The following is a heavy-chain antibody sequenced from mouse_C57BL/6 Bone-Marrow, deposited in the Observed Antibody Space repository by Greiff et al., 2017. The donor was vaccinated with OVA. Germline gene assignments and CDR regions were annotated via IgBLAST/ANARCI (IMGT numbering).Heavy chain of an antibody. V-gene: IGHV2-2*01. CDR2: IWSGGST. CDR3: ARNDYDRAY. J-gene: IGHJ3*01. Sequence: VQLQQSGPGLVQPSQSLSITCTVSGFSLTSYGVHWVRQSPGKGLEWLGVIWSGGSTDYNAAFLSRLSISKDNSKIQVFFKMNSLQADDAAKYDCARNDYDRAYWGQGTLVTVSA. CDR1: GFSLTSYG. D-gene: IGHD2-4*01.